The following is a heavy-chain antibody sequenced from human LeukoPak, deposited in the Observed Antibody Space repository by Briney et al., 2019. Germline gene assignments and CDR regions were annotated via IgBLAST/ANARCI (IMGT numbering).Heavy chain of an antibody. V-gene: IGHV3-30*18. J-gene: IGHJ4*02. CDR1: GFTFSSYG. Sequence: GGSLRLSCAASGFTFSSYGMHWVRQAPGKGLEWVAVISYDGSNKYYADSVKGRFTISRDNSKNTLYLQMNNLRAEDTAVYYCAKDYLLYDYWGQGTLVTVSS. CDR3: AKDYLLYDY. CDR2: ISYDGSNK.